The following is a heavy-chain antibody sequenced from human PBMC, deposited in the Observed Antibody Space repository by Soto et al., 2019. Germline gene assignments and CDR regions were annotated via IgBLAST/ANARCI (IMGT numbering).Heavy chain of an antibody. D-gene: IGHD2-15*01. J-gene: IGHJ4*02. CDR2: ISYDGSNK. CDR1: GFTFSSYG. V-gene: IGHV3-30*18. CDR3: AKDRNIVVVVAPLDY. Sequence: QVQLVESGGGVVQPGRSLRLSCVASGFTFSSYGMHWVRQAPGKGLEWLALISYDGSNKYYADSVKGRFTISRDNSKNTLYLQMNSLRAEDTAVYYCAKDRNIVVVVAPLDYWGQGTLVTVSS.